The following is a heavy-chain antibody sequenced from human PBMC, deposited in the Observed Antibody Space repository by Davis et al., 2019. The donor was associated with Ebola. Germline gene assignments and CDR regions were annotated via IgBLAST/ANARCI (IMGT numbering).Heavy chain of an antibody. V-gene: IGHV4-31*11. CDR1: GGSFSGYY. J-gene: IGHJ6*04. CDR3: ARELRPDDYGVRDNYYYGMDV. CDR2: IYYSGTT. D-gene: IGHD4-17*01. Sequence: SETLSLTCAVYGGSFSGYYWSWIRQHPGKGLEWIGYIYYSGTTYYNPSLKSRVSISIDTSKNQFSLQLNSVTAADTAVYYCARELRPDDYGVRDNYYYGMDVWGKGTTVIVSS.